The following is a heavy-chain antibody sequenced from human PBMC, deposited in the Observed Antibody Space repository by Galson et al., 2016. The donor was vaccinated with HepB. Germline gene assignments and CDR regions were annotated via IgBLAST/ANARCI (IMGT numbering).Heavy chain of an antibody. J-gene: IGHJ5*02. D-gene: IGHD2-2*01. CDR2: ISGSGTAT. CDR1: GFTFNNYA. Sequence: SLRLSCAASGFTFNNYAMSWVRQAPGKGLVWVSGISGSGTATYYPDSVKGRFTISRDNSKSTLYLQMNGLTAEDTAIYYCAKDQLIVVVPAAGNWFGPWGPGTQVTVSS. V-gene: IGHV3-23*01. CDR3: AKDQLIVVVPAAGNWFGP.